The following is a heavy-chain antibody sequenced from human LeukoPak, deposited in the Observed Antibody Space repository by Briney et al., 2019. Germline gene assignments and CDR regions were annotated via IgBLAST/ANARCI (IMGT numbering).Heavy chain of an antibody. V-gene: IGHV3-74*01. CDR1: GFTFSKAW. CDR2: INSDGSAT. J-gene: IGHJ4*02. CDR3: ARDFYSAADY. D-gene: IGHD4-11*01. Sequence: PGGSLRLSCAASGFTFSKAWMNWVRQAPGKGLVWISRINSDGSATSYADSVKGRFTISRDNAKNTLFLQMNSLRPEDMAVYCCARDFYSAADYWGQGTLVTVSS.